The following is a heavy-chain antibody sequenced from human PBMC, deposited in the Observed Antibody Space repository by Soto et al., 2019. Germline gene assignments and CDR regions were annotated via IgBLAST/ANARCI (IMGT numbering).Heavy chain of an antibody. V-gene: IGHV3-23*01. CDR3: ARSGYSYGIDY. Sequence: GGSLRLSCAASGFTFSSSAMSWVRQAPGKRLEWVSAISGSGGSPYYADSVKGRFTISRDNSKNTLYLQMNSLRAEDTAVYYCARSGYSYGIDYWGQGTLVTVSS. D-gene: IGHD5-18*01. CDR2: ISGSGGSP. J-gene: IGHJ4*02. CDR1: GFTFSSSA.